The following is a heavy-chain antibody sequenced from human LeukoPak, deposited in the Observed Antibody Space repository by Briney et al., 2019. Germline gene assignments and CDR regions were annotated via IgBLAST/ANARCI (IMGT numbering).Heavy chain of an antibody. CDR3: ARDRLAATGLFDY. D-gene: IGHD6-13*01. J-gene: IGHJ4*02. V-gene: IGHV3-33*01. CDR1: GFTFSSYG. Sequence: GGSLRLSCAASGFTFSSYGMHWVRQAPGKGLEWVAVIWYDGSNKYYADSVKGRFTISRDNAKNSLYLQMNSLRTEDTAFYYCARDRLAATGLFDYWGQGTLVTVSS. CDR2: IWYDGSNK.